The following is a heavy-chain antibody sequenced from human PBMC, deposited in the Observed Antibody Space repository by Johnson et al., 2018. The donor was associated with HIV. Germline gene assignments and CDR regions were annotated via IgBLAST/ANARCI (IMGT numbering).Heavy chain of an antibody. CDR2: IGGGGGNT. V-gene: IGHV3-23*04. D-gene: IGHD2-15*01. Sequence: VQLVESGGDLAQPGGSLRLSCVASGFNFNKYAMSWVRQAPGKGLEWVSTIGGGGGNTFYADSVKDRFTISSDIFKNTVYLQMNSLRDDDTALYYCVKRGGSCWGAFDVWGRGTVVTVSS. J-gene: IGHJ3*01. CDR3: VKRGGSCWGAFDV. CDR1: GFNFNKYA.